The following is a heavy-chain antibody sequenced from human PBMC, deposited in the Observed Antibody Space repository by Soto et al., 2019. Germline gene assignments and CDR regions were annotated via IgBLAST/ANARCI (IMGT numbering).Heavy chain of an antibody. D-gene: IGHD2-15*01. J-gene: IGHJ4*02. CDR3: AKSTSKVVVVAATSGPFDY. CDR2: ISYDGSNK. V-gene: IGHV3-30*18. Sequence: GGSLRLSCAASGFTFSSYGMHWVRQAPGKGLEWVAVISYDGSNKYYADSVKGRFTISRDNSKNTLYLQMNSLRAEDTAVYYCAKSTSKVVVVAATSGPFDYWGQGTLVTVSS. CDR1: GFTFSSYG.